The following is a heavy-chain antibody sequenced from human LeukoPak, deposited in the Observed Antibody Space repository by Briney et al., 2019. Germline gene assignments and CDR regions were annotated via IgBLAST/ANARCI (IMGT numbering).Heavy chain of an antibody. CDR2: FDPEDGET. J-gene: IGHJ3*02. D-gene: IGHD1-26*01. V-gene: IGHV1-24*01. Sequence: ASVKVSCKVSGYTLTELSTHWVRQAPGKGLEWMGGFDPEDGETIYAQKFQGRVTMTEDTSTDTAYMELSSLRSEDTAVYYCATLGSYYLAFDIWGQGTMVTVSS. CDR3: ATLGSYYLAFDI. CDR1: GYTLTELS.